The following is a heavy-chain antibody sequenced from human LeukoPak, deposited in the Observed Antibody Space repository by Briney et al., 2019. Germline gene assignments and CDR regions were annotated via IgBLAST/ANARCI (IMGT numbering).Heavy chain of an antibody. V-gene: IGHV4-59*01. Sequence: SETLSLTCTVSGGSIGSYYWSWIRQPPGKGLEWIGYIYYSGSTNYNPSLKSRVTISVDTSKNQFSLRLSSVTAADTAVYYCARVAGLWGFDPWGQGTLVTVSS. CDR1: GGSIGSYY. CDR3: ARVAGLWGFDP. D-gene: IGHD1-26*01. J-gene: IGHJ5*02. CDR2: IYYSGST.